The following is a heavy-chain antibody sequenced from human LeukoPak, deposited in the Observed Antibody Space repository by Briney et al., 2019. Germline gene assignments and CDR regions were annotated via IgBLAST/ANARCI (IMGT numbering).Heavy chain of an antibody. Sequence: ASVKVSCKASGYTFTSYYMHWVRQAPGQGLEWMGIINPSGGSTSYAQKFQGRVTMTRDTSASTAYMELSSLRSEDTAVYYCARNTAMVTYWYYFDYWGQGTLVTVSS. J-gene: IGHJ4*02. D-gene: IGHD5-18*01. V-gene: IGHV1-46*01. CDR3: ARNTAMVTYWYYFDY. CDR1: GYTFTSYY. CDR2: INPSGGST.